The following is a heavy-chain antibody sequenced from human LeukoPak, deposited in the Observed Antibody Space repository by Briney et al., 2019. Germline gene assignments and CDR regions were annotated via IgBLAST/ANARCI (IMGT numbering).Heavy chain of an antibody. CDR1: GFTFNIYA. Sequence: GGSLRLSCAASGFTFNIYAMSWVRQAPGKGLEWVSDISGNGESTYYADSVKGRFTIPRDNSENTLYLQMNSLRAEDTAVYYCAKSINYYYYYMDVWGKGTTVTVSS. D-gene: IGHD2-21*01. J-gene: IGHJ6*03. CDR2: ISGNGEST. CDR3: AKSINYYYYYMDV. V-gene: IGHV3-23*01.